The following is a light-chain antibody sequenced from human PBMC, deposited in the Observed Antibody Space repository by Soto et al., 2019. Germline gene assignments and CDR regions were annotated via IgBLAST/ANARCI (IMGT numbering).Light chain of an antibody. CDR1: PGPVTSGHY. J-gene: IGLJ2*01. CDR3: LLSYSDTRSGV. V-gene: IGLV7-46*01. CDR2: ETD. Sequence: QAVVTQEPSLTVSPGGTVTLTCGSSPGPVTSGHYPYWFQQKPGQAPRTLIYETDKKDSWTPARFSGSLLGDKAALTLSGAQPEDEAEYYCLLSYSDTRSGVLGGGTKLTVL.